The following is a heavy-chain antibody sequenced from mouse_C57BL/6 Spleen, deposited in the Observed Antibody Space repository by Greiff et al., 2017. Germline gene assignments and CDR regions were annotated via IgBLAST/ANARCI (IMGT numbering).Heavy chain of an antibody. D-gene: IGHD1-1*01. CDR1: GFTFSSYA. CDR2: ISSGGDYI. CDR3: TRGYGSSSFYYFDY. V-gene: IGHV5-9-1*02. J-gene: IGHJ2*01. Sequence: EVQLVESGEGLVKPGGSLKLSCAASGFTFSSYAMSWVRQTPEKRLEWVAYISSGGDYIYYADTVKGRFTISRDNARNTLYLQMSSLKSEDTAMDYCTRGYGSSSFYYFDYWGQGTTLTVSS.